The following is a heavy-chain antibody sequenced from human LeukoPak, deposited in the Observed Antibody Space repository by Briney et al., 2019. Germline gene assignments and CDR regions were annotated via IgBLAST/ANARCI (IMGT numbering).Heavy chain of an antibody. CDR2: IYAADSTT. Sequence: GESLRISCQASGYTFTEYWIGWVRQMPGQGLEWMGIIYAADSTTKYSPSFQGQVTISVDKSLNITYLQWRGLQASDSGMYFCARRAELGMRWFDPWGQGTLVTVSS. V-gene: IGHV5-51*01. D-gene: IGHD3-16*01. CDR3: ARRAELGMRWFDP. J-gene: IGHJ5*02. CDR1: GYTFTEYW.